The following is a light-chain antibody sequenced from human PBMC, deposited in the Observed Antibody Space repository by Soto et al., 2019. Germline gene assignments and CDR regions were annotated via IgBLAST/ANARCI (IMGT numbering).Light chain of an antibody. CDR3: QAWDSSAAF. V-gene: IGLV3-1*01. CDR2: QDH. Sequence: SYELTQPPSVSVSPGQTASITCSGDKLGDKYASWYQQKPGQSPVLVIYQDHKRPSGIPERFSGSISGNTATLTISGIQATDEGDYYCQAWDSSAAFVGGGTKLTVL. J-gene: IGLJ2*01. CDR1: KLGDKY.